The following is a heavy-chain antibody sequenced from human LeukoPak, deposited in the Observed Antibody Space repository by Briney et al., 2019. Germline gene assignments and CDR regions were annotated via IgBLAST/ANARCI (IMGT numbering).Heavy chain of an antibody. CDR1: GFTFSSYG. CDR3: ARDIYYYDSSGYLSGYYGMDV. Sequence: GGSLRLSCAASGFTFSSYGMHWVRQATGKGLEWVSAIGTAGDTYYPGSVKGRFTISRENAKNSLYLQMNSLRAGDTAVYYCARDIYYYDSSGYLSGYYGMDVWGQGTTVTVSS. J-gene: IGHJ6*02. D-gene: IGHD3-22*01. V-gene: IGHV3-13*01. CDR2: IGTAGDT.